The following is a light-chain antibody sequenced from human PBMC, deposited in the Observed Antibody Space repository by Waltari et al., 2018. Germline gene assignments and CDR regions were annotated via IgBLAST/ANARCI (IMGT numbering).Light chain of an antibody. V-gene: IGKV3-11*01. CDR3: QQRSSWPGT. Sequence: EIVLTQSPATLSLYPGERATLSCRASPSVSGYLAWYQQKPGKAPRLLIYDSSYRATGIPVRFSARRSETDFTLTISSLEPEDFAVYYCQQRSSWPGTFGQGTRLEIK. CDR2: DSS. J-gene: IGKJ5*01. CDR1: PSVSGY.